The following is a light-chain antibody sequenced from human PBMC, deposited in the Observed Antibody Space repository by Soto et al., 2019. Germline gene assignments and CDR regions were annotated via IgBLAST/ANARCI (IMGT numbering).Light chain of an antibody. Sequence: QSALTQPASVSGSPGQSITISCTGTSSDVGGYNYVSWYQQHPGKPPKLMIYDVSNRPSGVSNRFSGSKSGNTASLTISGLQAEDEADYYCSSYTSSNTLVFGGGTKVTVL. J-gene: IGLJ3*02. CDR2: DVS. V-gene: IGLV2-14*01. CDR3: SSYTSSNTLV. CDR1: SSDVGGYNY.